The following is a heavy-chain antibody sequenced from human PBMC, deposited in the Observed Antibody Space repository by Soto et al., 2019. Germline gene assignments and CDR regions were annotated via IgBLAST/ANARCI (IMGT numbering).Heavy chain of an antibody. CDR3: TRGPPRVQWFDP. Sequence: SETLSLTCTVSGGAVSSGTYYWSWIRQPPGKGLEWIGHIYFTGSTNYNPSLKSRVTMSLDTSRNQFSLKLSSVTAADTAVYYCTRGPPRVQWFDPWGLGTLVTV. CDR1: GGAVSSGTYY. V-gene: IGHV4-61*01. J-gene: IGHJ5*02. CDR2: IYFTGST.